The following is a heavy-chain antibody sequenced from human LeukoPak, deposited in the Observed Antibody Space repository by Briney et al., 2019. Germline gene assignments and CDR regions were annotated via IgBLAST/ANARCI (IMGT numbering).Heavy chain of an antibody. CDR1: GFTFSNAW. D-gene: IGHD3-10*01. J-gene: IGHJ4*02. CDR2: IQGKTDGGTT. CDR3: IVGGSYYTY. V-gene: IGHV3-15*01. Sequence: GGSLRLSCAASGFTFSNAWMNWVRQAPGKGLEWVGRIQGKTDGGTTHYAAPVKGRFTISRDDSKNTLFLQMNSLKTEDAAVYYCIVGGSYYTYWGQGTLVTVSS.